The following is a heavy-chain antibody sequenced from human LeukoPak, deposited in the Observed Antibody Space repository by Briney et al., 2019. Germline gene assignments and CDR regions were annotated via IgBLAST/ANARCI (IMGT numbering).Heavy chain of an antibody. V-gene: IGHV4-59*12. D-gene: IGHD2-2*01. J-gene: IGHJ5*02. CDR3: ARDSIVVVPAATGWFDP. Sequence: SETLSLTCTVSGGSISSYYWSWIRQPPGKGLEWIGYIYYSGSTNYNPSLKSRVTMSVDTSKNQFSLKLSSVTAADTAVYYCARDSIVVVPAATGWFDPWGQGTLVTVSS. CDR2: IYYSGST. CDR1: GGSISSYY.